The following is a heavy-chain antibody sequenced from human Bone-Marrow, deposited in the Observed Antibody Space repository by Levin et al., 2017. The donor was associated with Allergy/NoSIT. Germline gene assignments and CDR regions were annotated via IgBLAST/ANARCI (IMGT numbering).Heavy chain of an antibody. Sequence: PSETLSLTCAVYGGSFSGYYWSWIRQPPGKGLEWIGEINHSGSTNYNPSLKSRVTISVDTSKNQFSLKLSSVTAADTAVYYCARGRPTKVPHYYYYYMVVWGKGTTVTVSS. CDR3: ARGRPTKVPHYYYYYMVV. J-gene: IGHJ6*03. D-gene: IGHD1/OR15-1a*01. CDR1: GGSFSGYY. V-gene: IGHV4-34*01. CDR2: INHSGST.